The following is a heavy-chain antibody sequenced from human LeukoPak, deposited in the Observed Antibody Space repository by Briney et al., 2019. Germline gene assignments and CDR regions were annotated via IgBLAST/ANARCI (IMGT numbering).Heavy chain of an antibody. J-gene: IGHJ4*02. CDR2: ISSNGGST. Sequence: GGSLRLSCAASGFTFSSYAMHCVRQAPGKGLEYVSAISSNGGSTYYANSVKGRFTISRDNSKNTLYLQMGSLRAEDMAVYYCARAKYYDILYFDYWGQGTLVTVSS. V-gene: IGHV3-64*01. D-gene: IGHD3-9*01. CDR3: ARAKYYDILYFDY. CDR1: GFTFSSYA.